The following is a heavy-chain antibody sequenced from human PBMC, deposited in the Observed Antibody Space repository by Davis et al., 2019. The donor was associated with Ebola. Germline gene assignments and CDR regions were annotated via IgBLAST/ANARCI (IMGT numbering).Heavy chain of an antibody. CDR2: IKQDGSEK. J-gene: IGHJ4*02. D-gene: IGHD2-15*01. Sequence: PGGSLRLSCAASGFTFSSYWMSWVRQAPGKGLEWVANIKQDGSEKYYVDSVRGRFTISRDNAENSLHLQMNSLSVEDTAVYYCARGSVGATDLYCNYWGQGTLVTVSS. V-gene: IGHV3-7*01. CDR3: ARGSVGATDLYCNY. CDR1: GFTFSSYW.